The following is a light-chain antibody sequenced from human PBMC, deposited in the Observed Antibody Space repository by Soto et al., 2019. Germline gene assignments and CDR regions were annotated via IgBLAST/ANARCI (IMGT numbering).Light chain of an antibody. J-gene: IGKJ4*01. Sequence: DIQMTQSPSSLSASVGDRVTITCRASQTISRYLNWYQQKPGKAPKLLIDVSSSLQSGVPSRFSGSGSGTDFTLTISSLQPEDFASYYCQQSYSTPFTFGGGTKVEIK. CDR1: QTISRY. CDR3: QQSYSTPFT. V-gene: IGKV1-39*01. CDR2: VSS.